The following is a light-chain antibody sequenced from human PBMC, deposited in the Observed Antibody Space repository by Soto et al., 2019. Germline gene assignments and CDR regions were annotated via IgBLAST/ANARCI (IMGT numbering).Light chain of an antibody. CDR1: QSVSSY. CDR2: DAS. V-gene: IGKV3-11*01. CDR3: QQRSNWPWT. J-gene: IGKJ1*01. Sequence: EMVWSQSPGSVSLSPGGTATLSCRASQSVSSYLAWYQQKPGQAPRLLIYDASNRATGIPARFSGSGSGTDFTLTISSLEPEDFAVYYCQQRSNWPWTFGQGTKVDIK.